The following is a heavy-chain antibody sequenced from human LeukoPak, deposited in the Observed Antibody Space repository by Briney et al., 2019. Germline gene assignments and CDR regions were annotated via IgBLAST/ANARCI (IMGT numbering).Heavy chain of an antibody. D-gene: IGHD3-22*01. J-gene: IGHJ3*02. CDR2: IYYSGST. V-gene: IGHV4-59*08. CDR1: GGSISGYY. Sequence: SETLSLTCSVSGGSISGYYWSWIRQSPGKGLVWIGYIYYSGSTNYNPSLKSRVTISADMSKNQFSLKLNSVTAADTALYYCARHFTYYYDSSGYPRDIFDIWGQGTVVTVSS. CDR3: ARHFTYYYDSSGYPRDIFDI.